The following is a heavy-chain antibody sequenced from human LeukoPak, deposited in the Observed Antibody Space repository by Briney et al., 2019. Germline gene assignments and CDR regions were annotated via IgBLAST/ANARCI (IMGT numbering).Heavy chain of an antibody. Sequence: SVTLSCKASGGTFSSYAISWVRQAPGQGLEWMGGIIPIFGTANYAQKFQGRVTITADESTSTAYMELSSLRSEDTAVYYCARAPPSRYCSSTSCFSYYFDYWGQGTLVTVSS. D-gene: IGHD2-2*01. J-gene: IGHJ4*02. V-gene: IGHV1-69*01. CDR2: IIPIFGTA. CDR1: GGTFSSYA. CDR3: ARAPPSRYCSSTSCFSYYFDY.